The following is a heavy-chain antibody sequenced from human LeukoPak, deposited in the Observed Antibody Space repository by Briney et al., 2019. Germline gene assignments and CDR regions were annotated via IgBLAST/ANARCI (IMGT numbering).Heavy chain of an antibody. D-gene: IGHD6-19*01. Sequence: GGSLRLSCAASGFTFSSYAMSWVRQAPGKGLEWVSAISGSGGNTYFADSVKGRFTISRDNSKNTLYLQMNSLRAEDTAVYYCAKGSWLAYPYYFGYWGQGTLVTVSS. V-gene: IGHV3-23*01. CDR3: AKGSWLAYPYYFGY. CDR2: ISGSGGNT. CDR1: GFTFSSYA. J-gene: IGHJ4*02.